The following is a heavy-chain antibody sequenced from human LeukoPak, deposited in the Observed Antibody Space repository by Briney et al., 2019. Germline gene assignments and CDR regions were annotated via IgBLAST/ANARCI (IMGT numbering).Heavy chain of an antibody. V-gene: IGHV3-73*01. CDR2: IRSKANNYAT. Sequence: GGSLRLSCAASGFTFSGSAIHWVRQASGKGLEWVGRIRSKANNYATAYAASVKGRFTPSRDDSKNTAYLQMDSLKTEDTAVYYCASRGDSSGYSYPFDYWGQGTLVTVSS. D-gene: IGHD3-22*01. CDR3: ASRGDSSGYSYPFDY. J-gene: IGHJ4*02. CDR1: GFTFSGSA.